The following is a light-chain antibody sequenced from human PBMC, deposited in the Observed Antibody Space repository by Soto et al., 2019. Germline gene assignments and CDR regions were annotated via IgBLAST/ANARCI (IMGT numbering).Light chain of an antibody. J-gene: IGKJ1*01. V-gene: IGKV1-8*01. CDR3: QHYDNYPWT. Sequence: AVLLTQSPSSFSASTGDRATITCRASQDIHNYLAWYQQDPGKAPKLLLYAASILQTGVPSRFSGSGSGTDFTLTIDGLQSEDFATYFCQHYDNYPWTFGQGTTVE. CDR2: AAS. CDR1: QDIHNY.